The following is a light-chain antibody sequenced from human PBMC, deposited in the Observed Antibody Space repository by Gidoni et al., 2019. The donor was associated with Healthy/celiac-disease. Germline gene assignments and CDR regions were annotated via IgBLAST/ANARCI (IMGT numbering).Light chain of an antibody. Sequence: QAVLTQTPSASEAPGQTCTISCTGSSSNIGAGYDVHWYQQLPGTAPNLLIYGNSTRPSGVPDRFSGSTSLTSASLAITGLQAEDAADYYCQSYDSSLSGSGVFGGGTKLTVL. CDR2: GNS. CDR3: QSYDSSLSGSGV. J-gene: IGLJ2*01. CDR1: SSNIGAGYD. V-gene: IGLV1-40*01.